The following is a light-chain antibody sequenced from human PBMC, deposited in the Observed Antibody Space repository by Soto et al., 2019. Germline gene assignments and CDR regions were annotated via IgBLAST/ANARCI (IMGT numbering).Light chain of an antibody. Sequence: AIQITQSPSSLSASVGDRVTITCRSSQGIRNDLGWYQQKPGKAPKLLIYAASSLQSGVPSRFSGSGSGTDFTLTISSLQPEDFATYYCLQDYNYPYTFGQGTKVDIK. V-gene: IGKV1-6*01. CDR1: QGIRND. J-gene: IGKJ2*01. CDR3: LQDYNYPYT. CDR2: AAS.